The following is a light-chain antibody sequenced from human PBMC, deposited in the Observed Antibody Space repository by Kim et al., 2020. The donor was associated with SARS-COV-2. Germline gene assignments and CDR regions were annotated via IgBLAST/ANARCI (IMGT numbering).Light chain of an antibody. J-gene: IGKJ4*01. CDR3: QHYGSSPT. CDR2: GAS. Sequence: LSPGERATLSCRASQSVSSSYLAWYQQKPGQAPRLLIYGASSRATGIPDRFSGSGSGTDFTLNISRLEPEDFAVYYCQHYGSSPTFGGGTKVDIK. V-gene: IGKV3-20*01. CDR1: QSVSSSY.